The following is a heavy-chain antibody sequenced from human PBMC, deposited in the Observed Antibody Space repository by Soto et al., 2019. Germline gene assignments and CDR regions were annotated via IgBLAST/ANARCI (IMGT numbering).Heavy chain of an antibody. CDR2: IYNSVST. CDR1: GGSISSGGYY. D-gene: IGHD4-17*01. J-gene: IGHJ4*02. Sequence: QVQLQESGQGLVKPSQTLSLTCTVSGGSISSGGYYWSWIRQHPGKALEWIGYIYNSVSTYYNPSLTCRDTIAVDTSKNQFSLKLSYVTAADTAVYYCARDLGVNDYGASVLWYWGQGTLVNVS. V-gene: IGHV4-31*03. CDR3: ARDLGVNDYGASVLWY.